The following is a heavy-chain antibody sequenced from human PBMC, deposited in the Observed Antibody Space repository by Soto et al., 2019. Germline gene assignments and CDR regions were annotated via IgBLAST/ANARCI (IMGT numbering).Heavy chain of an antibody. CDR1: GGTFSSYA. V-gene: IGHV1-69*13. J-gene: IGHJ4*02. Sequence: VASVKVSCKASGGTFSSYAISWVRQAPGQGLEWMGGIIPIFGTANYAQKFQGRVTITADESTSTAYMELSSLRSEDTAVYYCARVSALASGWYGPFDYWGQGTLVTVSS. CDR3: ARVSALASGWYGPFDY. CDR2: IIPIFGTA. D-gene: IGHD6-19*01.